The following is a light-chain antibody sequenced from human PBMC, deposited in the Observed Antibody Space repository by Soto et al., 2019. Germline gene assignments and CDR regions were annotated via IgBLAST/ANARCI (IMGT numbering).Light chain of an antibody. V-gene: IGLV1-40*01. CDR3: QSYDNSLSGWV. Sequence: QSVLTQPPSVSGAPGQRVTISCTGSSSNIGAGYGVHWYQQLPGTAPKLLIYGNTNRPSGVPDRISGSKSGTSASLAITGLQADDEADYYCQSYDNSLSGWVFGGGTKLTVL. J-gene: IGLJ3*02. CDR1: SSNIGAGYG. CDR2: GNT.